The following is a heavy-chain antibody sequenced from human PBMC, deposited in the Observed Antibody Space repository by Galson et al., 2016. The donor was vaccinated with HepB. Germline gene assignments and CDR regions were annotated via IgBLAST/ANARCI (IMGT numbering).Heavy chain of an antibody. D-gene: IGHD3-9*01. Sequence: SVKVSCKASGGTFSIYTINWVRQAPGQGLEWMGGIIPIFGPPNYAQKFQDRVTITADKSTSTAYMELSSVTSEDTAVYYCASARGSTETDILTGLRFNYGMDVWGQGTTVTASS. CDR2: IIPIFGPP. CDR1: GGTFSIYT. V-gene: IGHV1-69*06. CDR3: ASARGSTETDILTGLRFNYGMDV. J-gene: IGHJ6*02.